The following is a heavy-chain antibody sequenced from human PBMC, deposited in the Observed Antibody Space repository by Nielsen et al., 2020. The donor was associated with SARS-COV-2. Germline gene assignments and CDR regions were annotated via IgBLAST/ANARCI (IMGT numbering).Heavy chain of an antibody. CDR3: ARLDSRSSSIYYYYYYGMDV. D-gene: IGHD6-13*01. CDR1: GGTFSSYA. J-gene: IGHJ6*02. V-gene: IGHV1-69*13. CDR2: IIPIFGTA. Sequence: SVKVSCKASGGTFSSYAISWVRQAPGQGLEWMGGIIPIFGTANYAQKFQGRVTITADESTSTAYMELSSLRSEDTAVYYCARLDSRSSSIYYYYYYGMDVWGQGTTVTVSS.